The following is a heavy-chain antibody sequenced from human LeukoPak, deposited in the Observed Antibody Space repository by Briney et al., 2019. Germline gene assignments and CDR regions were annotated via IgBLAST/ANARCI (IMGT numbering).Heavy chain of an antibody. CDR2: ISYDGSNK. D-gene: IGHD3-16*02. Sequence: GRSLRLSCAASGFTFSSYAMHWVRQAPGKGLEGVAVISYDGSNKYYADSVKGRFTISRDNSKNTLYMKMNSLRAEDTAVYYCARERIMRLRLGELSRLFGYWGQGTLVTVSS. CDR3: ARERIMRLRLGELSRLFGY. V-gene: IGHV3-30*04. CDR1: GFTFSSYA. J-gene: IGHJ4*02.